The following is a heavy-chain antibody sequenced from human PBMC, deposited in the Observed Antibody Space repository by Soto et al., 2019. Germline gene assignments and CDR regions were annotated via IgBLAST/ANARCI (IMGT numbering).Heavy chain of an antibody. J-gene: IGHJ4*02. CDR1: GDIFSGYS. Sequence: SVKVSCKTSGDIFSGYSFSWVRQAPGQGLEWMGGIIPIFGTTNYAQRFHGRVTITADKSTSTVYMELYSLKSEDTAVYYCARDLGSGYDPGDYWGQGTLVTVS. V-gene: IGHV1-69*06. CDR3: ARDLGSGYDPGDY. CDR2: IIPIFGTT. D-gene: IGHD5-12*01.